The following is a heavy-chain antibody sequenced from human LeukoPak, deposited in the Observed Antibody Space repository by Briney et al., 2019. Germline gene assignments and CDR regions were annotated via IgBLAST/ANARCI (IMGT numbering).Heavy chain of an antibody. Sequence: SLLLSCAASGFTFDDYAMHWVRQAPGKGLEWVSGISWNSGSIGYADSVKGRFTISRDNAKNSLYLQMNSLRAEDTALYYCAKDAGNYYYYGMDVWGQGTTVTVSS. CDR3: AKDAGNYYYYGMDV. J-gene: IGHJ6*02. CDR1: GFTFDDYA. V-gene: IGHV3-9*01. CDR2: ISWNSGSI. D-gene: IGHD3-10*01.